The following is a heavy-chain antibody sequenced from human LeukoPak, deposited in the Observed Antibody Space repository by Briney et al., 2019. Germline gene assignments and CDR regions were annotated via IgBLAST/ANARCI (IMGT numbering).Heavy chain of an antibody. D-gene: IGHD3-9*01. J-gene: IGHJ4*02. CDR1: GGSLSSSDYY. V-gene: IGHV4-39*02. CDR2: ISYSGST. CDR3: AREDLAGDILTVRDQYYFDY. Sequence: SETLSLTCTVSGGSLSSSDYYWGWIRQPPGKGLEWIGSISYSGSTYNNPSLKSRVTIAVDTSKNQFSLKLTSVTAADTAVYYCAREDLAGDILTVRDQYYFDYWGQGTLVTVSS.